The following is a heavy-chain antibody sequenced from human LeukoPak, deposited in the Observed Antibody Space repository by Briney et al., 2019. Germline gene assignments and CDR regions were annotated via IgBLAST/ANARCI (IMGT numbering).Heavy chain of an antibody. Sequence: SETLSLTCTVSGGSISSGGYYWSWIRQHPGKGLEWIGYIYYSGSTYYNPSLKSRVTISVDTSKNQFSLKLSSVTAADTAVYYCARVHGFHYYYGMDVWGQGTTVTVSS. CDR1: GGSISSGGYY. J-gene: IGHJ6*02. CDR3: ARVHGFHYYYGMDV. CDR2: IYYSGST. V-gene: IGHV4-31*03.